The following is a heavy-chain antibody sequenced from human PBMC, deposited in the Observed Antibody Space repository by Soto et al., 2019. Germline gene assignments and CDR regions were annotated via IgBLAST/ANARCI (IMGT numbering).Heavy chain of an antibody. V-gene: IGHV1-46*01. CDR3: ARARYCSSTSCFQYYFDY. Sequence: GASVNVSCKASGYTFTSYYMHWVRQAPGQGLEWMGIINPSGGSTSYAQKFQGRVTMTRDTSTSTVYMELSSLRSEDTAVYYCARARYCSSTSCFQYYFDYWGQGTLVTVSS. CDR2: INPSGGST. J-gene: IGHJ4*02. CDR1: GYTFTSYY. D-gene: IGHD2-2*01.